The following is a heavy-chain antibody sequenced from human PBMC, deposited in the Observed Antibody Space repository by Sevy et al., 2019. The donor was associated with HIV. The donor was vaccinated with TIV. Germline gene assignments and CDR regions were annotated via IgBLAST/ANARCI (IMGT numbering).Heavy chain of an antibody. V-gene: IGHV3-49*04. CDR1: GFTFGDYC. J-gene: IGHJ4*02. Sequence: GGSLRLSCATSGFTFGDYCMSWVRQAPGKGLEWISFFKSKAHGGTAENAASVKDRFTISRDDSKGIVYLQMNNLKTEDTAVYFCTQWSGSQSIFDYWGQGTLVTVSS. D-gene: IGHD6-19*01. CDR3: TQWSGSQSIFDY. CDR2: FKSKAHGGTA.